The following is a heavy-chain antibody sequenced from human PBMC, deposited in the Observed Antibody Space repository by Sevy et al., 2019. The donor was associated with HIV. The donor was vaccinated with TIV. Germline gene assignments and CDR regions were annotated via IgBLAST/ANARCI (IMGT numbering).Heavy chain of an antibody. Sequence: ASVKVSCKVSGYSLTDLSMHWVRQAPGIGLEWMGRFVLEDGETIYAQKFQGRVTMTEDTSRVTAYMELSSLRSEDTAMYYCATSREYYSDNSGYIDYWGQGTLVTVSS. V-gene: IGHV1-24*01. CDR2: FVLEDGET. J-gene: IGHJ4*02. CDR3: ATSREYYSDNSGYIDY. D-gene: IGHD3-22*01. CDR1: GYSLTDLS.